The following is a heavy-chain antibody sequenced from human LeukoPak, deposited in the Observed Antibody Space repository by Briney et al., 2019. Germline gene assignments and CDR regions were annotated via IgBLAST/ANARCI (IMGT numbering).Heavy chain of an antibody. CDR3: VREYSSSSGRAFDI. J-gene: IGHJ3*02. Sequence: GGSLRLSCAASGFTFSSYWMHWVRQAPGKGLVWVSRISTDESSTNSADSVKGRLTISRDNAKNTLYLQMNSLRAEDTAVYYCVREYSSSSGRAFDIWGQGTMVTVSP. D-gene: IGHD6-6*01. CDR1: GFTFSSYW. V-gene: IGHV3-74*01. CDR2: ISTDESST.